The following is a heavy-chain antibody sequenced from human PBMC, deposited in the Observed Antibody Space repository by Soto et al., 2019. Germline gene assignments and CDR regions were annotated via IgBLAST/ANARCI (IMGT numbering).Heavy chain of an antibody. CDR2: IYYSGST. CDR1: GGSVGMTTYY. D-gene: IGHD6-19*01. Sequence: SETLSLTCTFSGGSVGMTTYYWGWVRQPPGKGLEWIGSIYYSGSTYYNPSLKSRLTISVDTSENQFSLKLSSVSAADTAVYYCARHGQIYNSGWYLNWCNPWGQGTLVTVS. J-gene: IGHJ5*02. V-gene: IGHV4-39*01. CDR3: ARHGQIYNSGWYLNWCNP.